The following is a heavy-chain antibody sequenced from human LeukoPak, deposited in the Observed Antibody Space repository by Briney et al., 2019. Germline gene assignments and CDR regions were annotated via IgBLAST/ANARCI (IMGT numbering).Heavy chain of an antibody. D-gene: IGHD6-13*01. Sequence: GGSLRLSCAASGFTFSSYEMNWVRQAPGKGLEWVSYISSSGSTIYYADSVKGRFTISRDNAKNSLYLQMNSLRAEDTAVYYCARVVAAAGVWFDPWGQGTLVTVSS. CDR2: ISSSGSTI. CDR3: ARVVAAAGVWFDP. CDR1: GFTFSSYE. J-gene: IGHJ5*02. V-gene: IGHV3-48*03.